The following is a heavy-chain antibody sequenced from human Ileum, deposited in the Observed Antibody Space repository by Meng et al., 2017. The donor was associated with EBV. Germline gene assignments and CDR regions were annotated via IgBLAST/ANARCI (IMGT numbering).Heavy chain of an antibody. CDR1: GYSISSTNW. J-gene: IGHJ4*02. Sequence: QVQLQEAGPGLVKPSDTLFLTCAVSGYSISSTNWWGWIRQPPGKGLEWIGYIYYSGSTSYHPSLKSRVTMSVDTSKNQFSLILNSVTAVDTAVYYCARNVPGTSAYYDWGQGTLVTVSS. CDR2: IYYSGST. V-gene: IGHV4-28*01. D-gene: IGHD3-22*01. CDR3: ARNVPGTSAYYD.